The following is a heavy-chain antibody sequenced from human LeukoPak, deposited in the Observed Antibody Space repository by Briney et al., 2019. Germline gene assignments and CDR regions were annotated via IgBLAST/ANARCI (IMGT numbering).Heavy chain of an antibody. CDR3: ARRQYSSSSIY. CDR1: GGSISSYY. CDR2: IYYSGST. V-gene: IGHV4-59*01. Sequence: PSETLSLTCTVSGGSISSYYWSWIRQPPVKGLEWIGYIYYSGSTNYNPSLKSRVTISVDTSKNQFSLKLSSVTAADTAVYYCARRQYSSSSIYWGQGTLVTVSS. D-gene: IGHD6-6*01. J-gene: IGHJ4*02.